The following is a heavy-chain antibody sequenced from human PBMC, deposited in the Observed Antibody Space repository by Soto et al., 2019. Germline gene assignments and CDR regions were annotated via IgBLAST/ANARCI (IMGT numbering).Heavy chain of an antibody. V-gene: IGHV3-23*01. CDR3: AKGRVGAEWGLPAGFDY. D-gene: IGHD1-26*01. CDR2: ISGSGGST. J-gene: IGHJ4*02. CDR1: GFTFSSYA. Sequence: GGSLRLSCAASGFTFSSYAMSWVRQAPGKGLEWVSAISGSGGSTYYADSVKGRFTISRDNSKNTLYLQMNSLRAEDTAVYYCAKGRVGAEWGLPAGFDYWGQGTLVTVSS.